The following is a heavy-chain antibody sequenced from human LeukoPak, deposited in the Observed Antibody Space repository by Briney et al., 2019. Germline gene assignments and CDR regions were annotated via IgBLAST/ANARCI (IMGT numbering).Heavy chain of an antibody. D-gene: IGHD6-13*01. Sequence: PSETLSLTCTVSGYSISSGYYWGWIRQPPGKGLEWIGSIYHSGSTYYNPSLKSRVTISVDTSKNQFSLKLSSVTAADTAVYYCARDRIAAAGTPGYWGQGTLVTVSS. V-gene: IGHV4-38-2*02. CDR3: ARDRIAAAGTPGY. CDR1: GYSISSGYY. CDR2: IYHSGST. J-gene: IGHJ4*02.